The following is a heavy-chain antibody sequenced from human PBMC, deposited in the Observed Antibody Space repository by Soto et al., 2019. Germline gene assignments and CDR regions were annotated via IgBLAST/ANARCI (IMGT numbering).Heavy chain of an antibody. CDR2: ISYDGSNK. J-gene: IGHJ4*02. CDR3: AKPKTYYDFWSGSHFDY. V-gene: IGHV3-30*18. Sequence: HPGGSLRLSCAASGFTFSSYGMHWVRQAPGKGLEWVAVISYDGSNKYYADSVKGRFTISRDNSKNTLYLQMNSLRAEDTAVYYCAKPKTYYDFWSGSHFDYWGRGTLVTVSS. CDR1: GFTFSSYG. D-gene: IGHD3-3*01.